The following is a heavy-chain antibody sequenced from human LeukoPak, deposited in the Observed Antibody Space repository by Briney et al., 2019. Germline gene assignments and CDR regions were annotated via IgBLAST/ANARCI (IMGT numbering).Heavy chain of an antibody. V-gene: IGHV4-31*03. J-gene: IGHJ6*03. D-gene: IGHD3-22*01. CDR3: ARTGYDSSGYYYVRYYYYYMDV. CDR2: IYYSGST. Sequence: SQTLSLTCTVSGGSISSGGYYWSWIRQHPGKGLEWIGYIYYSGSTYYNPSLKSRVTTSVDTSKNQFSLKLSSVTAADTAVYYCARTGYDSSGYYYVRYYYYYMDVWGKGTTVTVSS. CDR1: GGSISSGGYY.